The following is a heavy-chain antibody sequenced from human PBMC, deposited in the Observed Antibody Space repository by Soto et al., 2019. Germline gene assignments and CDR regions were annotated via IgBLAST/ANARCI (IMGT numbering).Heavy chain of an antibody. V-gene: IGHV1-69*04. J-gene: IGHJ5*02. CDR2: IIPILGIA. D-gene: IGHD3-22*01. Sequence: ASVKVSCKASGFTFTSSAMQWVRQAPGQGLEWMGRIIPILGIANYAQKFQGRVTITADKSTSTAYMELGSLRSEDTAVYYCARGTYYYDSSGPNWFDPWGQGTLVTVSS. CDR3: ARGTYYYDSSGPNWFDP. CDR1: GFTFTSSA.